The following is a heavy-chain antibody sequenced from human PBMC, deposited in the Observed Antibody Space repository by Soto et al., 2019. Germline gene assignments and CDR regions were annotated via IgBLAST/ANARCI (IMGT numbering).Heavy chain of an antibody. V-gene: IGHV3-21*01. CDR1: GFTFSSYS. D-gene: IGHD3-16*01. J-gene: IGHJ6*02. CDR2: ISSSRSYI. CDR3: ARDFKLRGLGYYYYGMDV. Sequence: PGGSLRLSCAASGFTFSSYSMNWVRQAPGKGLEWVSFISSSRSYIYYADSVKGRFTISRDNAKNTLYLQMHSLRVEDTAVYYCARDFKLRGLGYYYYGMDVWGQGTTVTVSS.